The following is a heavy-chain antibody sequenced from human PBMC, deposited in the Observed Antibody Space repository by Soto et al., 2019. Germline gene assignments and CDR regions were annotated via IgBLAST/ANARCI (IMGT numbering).Heavy chain of an antibody. CDR2: VYYRGRS. CDR1: GGSVTNSSYY. D-gene: IGHD4-4*01. J-gene: IGHJ4*02. V-gene: IGHV4-39*01. CDR3: VRQRTTVITQAYFDY. Sequence: TLSLTSTVSGGSVTNSSYYWGWIRQAPGKGLEWIGSVYYRGRSYSKSSVKSRVTISVDTSKNQFSLNLNSVTASDTAVYFRVRQRTTVITQAYFDYWRPGALVTVSS.